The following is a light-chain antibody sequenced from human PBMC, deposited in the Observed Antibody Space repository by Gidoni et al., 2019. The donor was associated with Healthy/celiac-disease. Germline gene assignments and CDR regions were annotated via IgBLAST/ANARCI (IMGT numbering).Light chain of an antibody. V-gene: IGKV1-39*01. Sequence: GDRVTITCRASQSISSYLNWYQQKPGKAPKLLIYAASSLQSGVLSRFSGSGSGTDFTLTISSLQPEDCATYYCQQSYSTPPITFGQGTRLEIK. CDR2: AAS. CDR3: QQSYSTPPIT. J-gene: IGKJ5*01. CDR1: QSISSY.